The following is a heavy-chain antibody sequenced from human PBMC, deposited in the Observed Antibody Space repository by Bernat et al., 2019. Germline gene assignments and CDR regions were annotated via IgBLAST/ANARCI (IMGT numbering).Heavy chain of an antibody. CDR1: GGSISSSSYY. Sequence: QLQLHESGPGLVKPSETLSLTCTVSGGSISSSSYYWGWIRQPPGKGLEWIGSIYYSGSTYYNPSLKSRVTISVDTSTNQFSLKLSSVTAADTAVYYCAAYYYDSSGYAFFQNINAYWGQGTLVTVSS. D-gene: IGHD3-22*01. J-gene: IGHJ4*02. V-gene: IGHV4-39*01. CDR3: AAYYYDSSGYAFFQNINAY. CDR2: IYYSGST.